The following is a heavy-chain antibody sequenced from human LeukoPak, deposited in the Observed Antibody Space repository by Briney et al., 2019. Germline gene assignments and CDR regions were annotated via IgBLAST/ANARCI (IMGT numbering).Heavy chain of an antibody. CDR3: AREVGPGGLQAVYGMDV. D-gene: IGHD5-24*01. CDR2: ISGSGGST. Sequence: GSLRLSCAASGFTFSSYAMSWVRQAPGKGLEWVSAISGSGGSTYYADSVKGRFTISRDNSKNTLYLQMNSLRAEDTAVYYCAREVGPGGLQAVYGMDVWGQGTTVTVSS. CDR1: GFTFSSYA. V-gene: IGHV3-23*01. J-gene: IGHJ6*02.